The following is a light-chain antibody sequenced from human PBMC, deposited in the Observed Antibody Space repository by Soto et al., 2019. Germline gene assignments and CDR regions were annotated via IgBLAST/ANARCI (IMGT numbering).Light chain of an antibody. CDR2: EVS. Sequence: QSALTQPASVSGSPGQSITISCTGTSSDVGGYDYVSWYQQHPGKAPKLMIYEVSNRPSGVSNRFSGSKSGNTASLTISGLQAEDEADYYCSSYTSSSTAIVFGTGTKVTV. V-gene: IGLV2-14*01. CDR1: SSDVGGYDY. J-gene: IGLJ1*01. CDR3: SSYTSSSTAIV.